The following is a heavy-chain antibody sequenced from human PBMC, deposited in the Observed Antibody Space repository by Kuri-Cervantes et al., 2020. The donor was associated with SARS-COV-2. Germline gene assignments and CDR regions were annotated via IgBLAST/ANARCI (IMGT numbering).Heavy chain of an antibody. V-gene: IGHV1-8*01. CDR2: MNPNSGNT. CDR3: ARDLSPLLLWFGELPGYYYYGMDV. Sequence: ASVKVSCKASGYTFTSYDINWVRQATGQGLEWMGWMNPNSGNTGYAQKFQGRVTMTRNTSISTAYMELSSLRSDDTAVYYCARDLSPLLLWFGELPGYYYYGMDVWGQGTTVTVSS. J-gene: IGHJ6*02. CDR1: GYTFTSYD. D-gene: IGHD3-10*01.